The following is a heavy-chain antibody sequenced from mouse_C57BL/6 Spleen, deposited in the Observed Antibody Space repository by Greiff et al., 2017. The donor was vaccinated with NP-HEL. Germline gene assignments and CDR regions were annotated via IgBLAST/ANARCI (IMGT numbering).Heavy chain of an antibody. V-gene: IGHV1-82*01. J-gene: IGHJ4*01. D-gene: IGHD1-1*01. CDR1: GYAFSSSW. Sequence: QVQLQQSGPELVKPGASVKLSCKASGYAFSSSWMNWVKQRPGKGLEWIGRIYPGDGDTNYNGKFKGKATLTADKSSSTAYMQLSSLTSEDSAVYFGARDGGSSYAMDYWGQGTSVTVAS. CDR3: ARDGGSSYAMDY. CDR2: IYPGDGDT.